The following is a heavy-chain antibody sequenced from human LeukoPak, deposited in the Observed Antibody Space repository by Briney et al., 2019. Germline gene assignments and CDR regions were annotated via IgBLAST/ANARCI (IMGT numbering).Heavy chain of an antibody. CDR3: AKDISRTRAFDI. CDR1: GFTFDDYA. V-gene: IGHV3-9*01. CDR2: ISWNSGSI. J-gene: IGHJ3*02. Sequence: PGRSLRLSCAASGFTFDDYAMPWVRQAPGKGLEWVSGISWNSGSIGYADSVKGRFTISRDNAKNSLYLQMNSLRAEDTALYYCAKDISRTRAFDIWGQGTMVTVSS. D-gene: IGHD2-2*01.